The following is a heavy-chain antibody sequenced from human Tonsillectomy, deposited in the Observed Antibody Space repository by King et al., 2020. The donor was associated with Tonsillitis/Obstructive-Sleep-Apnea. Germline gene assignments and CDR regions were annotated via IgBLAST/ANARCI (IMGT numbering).Heavy chain of an antibody. CDR2: ISSSASTI. Sequence: VQLVESGGGLVQPGGSLRLSCAASGFTFSTYGMDWVRQAPGKGLEWVSYISSSASTIYYADSVKGRFTISRDNAKNSLSLQMNSLRDEDTAVYYCARERRSGWYVNLFDPGGQEPWSPSPQ. CDR3: ARERRSGWYVNLFDP. CDR1: GFTFSTYG. J-gene: IGHJ5*02. V-gene: IGHV3-48*02. D-gene: IGHD6-19*01.